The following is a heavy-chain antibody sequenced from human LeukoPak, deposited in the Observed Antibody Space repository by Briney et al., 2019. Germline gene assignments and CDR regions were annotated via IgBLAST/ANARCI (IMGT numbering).Heavy chain of an antibody. CDR1: GFTFSSYG. J-gene: IGHJ4*02. Sequence: GRSLRLSCAASGFTFSSYGMHWVRQAPGKGLEWVAVIWYDGSNKYYADSVKGRFTISRDNSKNTLYLQMNSLRAEDTAVYYCAKDLRDYRYYFDYWGQGTPVTVSS. V-gene: IGHV3-33*06. D-gene: IGHD4-17*01. CDR3: AKDLRDYRYYFDY. CDR2: IWYDGSNK.